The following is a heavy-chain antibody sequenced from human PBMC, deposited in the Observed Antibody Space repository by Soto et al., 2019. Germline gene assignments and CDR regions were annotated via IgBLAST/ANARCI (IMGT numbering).Heavy chain of an antibody. CDR1: GDSVGSGRYY. V-gene: IGHV4-61*01. CDR3: ARSGYYFDY. D-gene: IGHD3-22*01. J-gene: IGHJ4*02. Sequence: SETLSLTCSVSGDSVGSGRYYWSWIRQPPGKGLEWIGYIYYSGSTNYNPSLKSRVTISVDTSKNQFSLKLSSVTAADTAVYYCARSGYYFDYWGQGTLVTVSS. CDR2: IYYSGST.